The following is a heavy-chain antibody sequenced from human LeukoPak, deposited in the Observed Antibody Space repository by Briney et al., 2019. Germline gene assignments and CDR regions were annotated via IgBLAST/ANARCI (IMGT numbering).Heavy chain of an antibody. J-gene: IGHJ4*02. CDR1: GGSISSSSYY. CDR3: ARSGYSGYDQGSNFDY. V-gene: IGHV4-39*07. Sequence: SETLSLTCTVSGGSISSSSYYWGWIRQPPGKGLEWIGSIYYSGSTYYNPSLKSRVTISVDTSKNQFSLKLSSVTAADTAVYYCARSGYSGYDQGSNFDYWGQGTLVTVSS. D-gene: IGHD5-12*01. CDR2: IYYSGST.